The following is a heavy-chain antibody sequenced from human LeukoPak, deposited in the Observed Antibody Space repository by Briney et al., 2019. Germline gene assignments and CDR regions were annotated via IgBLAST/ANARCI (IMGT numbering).Heavy chain of an antibody. J-gene: IGHJ4*02. D-gene: IGHD1-26*01. CDR2: IYYSGST. V-gene: IGHV4-31*03. CDR3: ARAKKWELTLDY. CDR1: GGSISSGGYY. Sequence: PSQTLSLTCTVSGGSISSGGYYWSWIRQHPGKGLEWIGYIYYSGSTYYNPSLKSRVTISVDTSKNQFSLKLSSVTAADTAVYYCARAKKWELTLDYWGQGTLVTVSS.